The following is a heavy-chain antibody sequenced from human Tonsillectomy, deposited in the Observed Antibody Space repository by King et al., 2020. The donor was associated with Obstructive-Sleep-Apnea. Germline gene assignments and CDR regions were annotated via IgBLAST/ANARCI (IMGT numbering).Heavy chain of an antibody. CDR2: ISGSGGST. CDR3: AKDLRDHRRNYFDY. V-gene: IGHV3-23*04. J-gene: IGHJ4*02. Sequence: VQLVESGGGLVQPGGSLRLSCAASGVTFSSYAMSWGRQGPGKGLEWVSAISGSGGSTYYADSVKGRFTISRDNSKNTLYLQMNSLRAEDTAVYYCAKDLRDHRRNYFDYWGQGTLVTVSS. CDR1: GVTFSSYA. D-gene: IGHD1-14*01.